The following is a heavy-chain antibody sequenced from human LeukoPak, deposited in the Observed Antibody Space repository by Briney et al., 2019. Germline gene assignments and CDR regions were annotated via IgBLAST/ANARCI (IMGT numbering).Heavy chain of an antibody. J-gene: IGHJ4*02. CDR1: GYTFTSYD. Sequence: ASVKVSCKASGYTFTSYDINWVRQATGQGLEWMGWMNPNSGNTGYAQKFQGRVTITRNTSISTAYMELSSLRSEDTAVYYCARAVTVKGKMENSRYYFDYWGQGTLVTVSS. CDR2: MNPNSGNT. V-gene: IGHV1-8*03. CDR3: ARAVTVKGKMENSRYYFDY. D-gene: IGHD4-17*01.